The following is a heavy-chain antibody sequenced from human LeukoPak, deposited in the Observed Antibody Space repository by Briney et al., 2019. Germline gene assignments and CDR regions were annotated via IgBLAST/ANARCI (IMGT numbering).Heavy chain of an antibody. D-gene: IGHD5-12*01. CDR3: ARRWLKFDP. Sequence: SETLSLTCTVSGAPISSGNYYWGWIRQPPGKGLEWLGSIYYSGDTYNNPPLKSRVTISVDTAKSQFSLRLTSMTAADTAVYYCARRWLKFDPWGQGTLVTVSS. J-gene: IGHJ5*02. CDR1: GAPISSGNYY. CDR2: IYYSGDT. V-gene: IGHV4-39*07.